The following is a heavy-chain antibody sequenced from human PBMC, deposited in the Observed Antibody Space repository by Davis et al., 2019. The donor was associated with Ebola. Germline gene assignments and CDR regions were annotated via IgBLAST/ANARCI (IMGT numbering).Heavy chain of an antibody. CDR3: AREYCSDSGSYCTVFDH. D-gene: IGHD3-10*01. J-gene: IGHJ4*02. Sequence: PGGSLRLSCAASGFTFIDWSFDWVRQAPGKGLEWVSSISTSSTFIYYADSVKGRFTISRDNSKNTLYLQLNNLGGDDTAIYYCAREYCSDSGSYCTVFDHWGQGTLVTVSS. CDR2: ISTSSTFI. CDR1: GFTFIDWS. V-gene: IGHV3-21*01.